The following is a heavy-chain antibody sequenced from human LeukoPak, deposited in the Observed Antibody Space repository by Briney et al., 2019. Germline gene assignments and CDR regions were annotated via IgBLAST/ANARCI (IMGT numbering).Heavy chain of an antibody. CDR1: GGTFSSYA. J-gene: IGHJ4*02. Sequence: ASVKVSCKASGGTFSSYAISWVRQAPGQGLEWMGGIIPIFGTANYAQKFQGRVTMARDMSTSTVYMELSSLRSEDTAVYYCARGRSSSSSGGGNFDYWGQGTLVTVSS. CDR2: IIPIFGTA. CDR3: ARGRSSSSSGGGNFDY. V-gene: IGHV1-69*05. D-gene: IGHD6-13*01.